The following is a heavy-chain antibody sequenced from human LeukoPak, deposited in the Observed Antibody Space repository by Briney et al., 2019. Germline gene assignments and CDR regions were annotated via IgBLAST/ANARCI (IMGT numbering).Heavy chain of an antibody. CDR3: ARGITMVRGVIHGVNWFDP. V-gene: IGHV1-18*01. Sequence: GSVKVSCKASGYTFTSYDISWVRQAPGQGLEWMGWISAYNGDTNYAQKLQGRVTMTTDTSTSTAYMELRSLRSDNTAVYYCARGITMVRGVIHGVNWFDPWGQGTLVTVSS. CDR2: ISAYNGDT. CDR1: GYTFTSYD. J-gene: IGHJ5*02. D-gene: IGHD3-10*01.